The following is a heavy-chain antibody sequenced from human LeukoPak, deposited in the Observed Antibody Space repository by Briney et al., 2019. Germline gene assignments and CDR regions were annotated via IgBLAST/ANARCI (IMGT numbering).Heavy chain of an antibody. J-gene: IGHJ4*02. CDR2: INHSGST. CDR3: ARASRAGVGY. Sequence: SGTLSLTCAVYGGSFSGYYWSWIRQPPGKGLEWIGEINHSGSTNYNPSLKSRVTISVDTSKNQFSLKLSSVTAADTAVYYCARASRAGVGYWGQGTLVTVYS. V-gene: IGHV4-34*01. CDR1: GGSFSGYY. D-gene: IGHD3-10*01.